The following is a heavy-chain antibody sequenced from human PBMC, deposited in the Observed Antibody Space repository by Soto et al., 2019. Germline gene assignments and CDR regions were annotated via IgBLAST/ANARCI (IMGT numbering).Heavy chain of an antibody. Sequence: GGSLRLSCAASGFTFSNYWMHWVRQAPGKGLVWVSRINTDGRSTRYADSVKGRFTIFRDNAKNMLYLQMSSLRAEDTAVYYCATNYDYGMDVWGQGTTVTVSS. CDR1: GFTFSNYW. CDR3: ATNYDYGMDV. V-gene: IGHV3-74*01. CDR2: INTDGRST. J-gene: IGHJ6*02.